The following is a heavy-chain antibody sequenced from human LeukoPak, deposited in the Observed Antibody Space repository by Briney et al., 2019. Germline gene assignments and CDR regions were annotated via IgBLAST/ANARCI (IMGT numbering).Heavy chain of an antibody. J-gene: IGHJ6*03. CDR1: GDSVSGYY. CDR3: ARGLRDEERHYGYYYMDV. Sequence: KPSETLSLTCTVSGDSVSGYYGSWIRQPPGEGLEWIGYFYTSANTNYNPSLKSRVTMSVDTSKNQFSLKLSSVTAADTAVYYCARGLRDEERHYGYYYMDVWGKGTTVTVSS. D-gene: IGHD3-22*01. CDR2: FYTSANT. V-gene: IGHV4-4*09.